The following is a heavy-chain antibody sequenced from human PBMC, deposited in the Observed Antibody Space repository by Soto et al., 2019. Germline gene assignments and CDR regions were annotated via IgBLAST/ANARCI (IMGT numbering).Heavy chain of an antibody. CDR2: IYYSGST. V-gene: IGHV4-39*01. Sequence: QLQLQESGPGLVKPSETLSLTCTVSGGSISSSSYYWGWIRQPPGKGLEWIGSIYYSGSTYYNPSLKSRVTISRGTSKNQSTPKLRSVTAEATAVYYCASTRLGYCSGGSCYAVGSYYYYMDVWGKGTTVTVSS. CDR3: ASTRLGYCSGGSCYAVGSYYYYMDV. D-gene: IGHD2-15*01. CDR1: GGSISSSSYY. J-gene: IGHJ6*03.